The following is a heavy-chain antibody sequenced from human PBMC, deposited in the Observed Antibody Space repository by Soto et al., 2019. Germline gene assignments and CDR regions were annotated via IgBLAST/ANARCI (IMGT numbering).Heavy chain of an antibody. CDR2: ITPDTGNT. V-gene: IGHV1-3*01. Sequence: QVQFVQSGAEVKKPGASVRVSCKASGYIFTTYAIHWVRQAPGQRLEWMGWITPDTGNTKYSQNFQRRVTITRDTSASTAYMELSSLRSEDTAVYYCASDALARYGAGPTCYVPSFDYWGQGTLVTVSS. D-gene: IGHD2-8*02. CDR1: GYIFTTYA. CDR3: ASDALARYGAGPTCYVPSFDY. J-gene: IGHJ4*02.